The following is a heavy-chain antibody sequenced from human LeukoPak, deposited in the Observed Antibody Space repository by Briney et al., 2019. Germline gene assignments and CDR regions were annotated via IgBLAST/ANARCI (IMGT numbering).Heavy chain of an antibody. V-gene: IGHV1-69*06. CDR3: ARDSSGWYVEIDY. CDR1: GGTFSSYA. Sequence: SVKVSCKASGGTFSSYAISWVRQAPGQGLEWMGGIIPIFGTANYAQKFQGRVTITADKSTSTAYMELSSLRSEDTAVYYCARDSSGWYVEIDYWGQGTLVTVSS. J-gene: IGHJ4*02. D-gene: IGHD6-19*01. CDR2: IIPIFGTA.